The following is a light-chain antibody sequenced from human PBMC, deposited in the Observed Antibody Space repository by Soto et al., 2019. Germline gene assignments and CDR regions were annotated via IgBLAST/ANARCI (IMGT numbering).Light chain of an antibody. CDR2: KAY. V-gene: IGKV1-5*03. CDR1: QSISIW. J-gene: IGKJ2*01. CDR3: QQYNSYLYT. Sequence: DIQMTQSPSTLSASVGDRVTITCRASQSISIWLAWYQQQPGKAPKLLIYKAYSLESGVPSRFSGSGSGTEFTLTISSLQPDDFATYYCQQYNSYLYTFGQGTKLEIK.